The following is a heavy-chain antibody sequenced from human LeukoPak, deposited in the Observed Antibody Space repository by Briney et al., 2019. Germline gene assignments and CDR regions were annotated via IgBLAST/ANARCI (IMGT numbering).Heavy chain of an antibody. Sequence: PSETLSLTCAVSGYSISSGYHWGWVRQPPGKGPVWIGSMFHGGNTYCNPSLKSRVTMSIDTSMNQFSLNLTSVTAADTAVYFCARTLYCSGATCFSPELLDTWGQGTLVTLFS. V-gene: IGHV4-38-2*01. CDR3: ARTLYCSGATCFSPELLDT. D-gene: IGHD2-15*01. J-gene: IGHJ5*02. CDR2: MFHGGNT. CDR1: GYSISSGYH.